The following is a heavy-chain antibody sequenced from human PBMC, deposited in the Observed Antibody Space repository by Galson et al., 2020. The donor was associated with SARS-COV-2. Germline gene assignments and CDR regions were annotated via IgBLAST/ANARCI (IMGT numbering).Heavy chain of an antibody. CDR3: ARAGLGIFGVVSHFDY. J-gene: IGHJ4*02. D-gene: IGHD3-3*01. Sequence: TLSLTCTVSGGSISSGGYYWSWIRQHPGKGLEWIGYIYYSGSTYYNPSLKSRVTISVDTSKNQFSLKLSSVTAADTAVYYCARAGLGIFGVVSHFDYWGQGTLVTVSS. V-gene: IGHV4-31*03. CDR1: GGSISSGGYY. CDR2: IYYSGST.